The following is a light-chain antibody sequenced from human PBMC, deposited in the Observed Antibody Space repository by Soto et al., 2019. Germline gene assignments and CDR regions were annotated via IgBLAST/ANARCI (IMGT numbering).Light chain of an antibody. Sequence: DIVMTQSPDSLAVSLGERATINCKSSQSVLYSSNNKNYLAWYQQKPGQPPKLLIYWASTRESGVPDRFSGSGSGTDFTLTISCLQAEDVAVYYCQQYYGTLVFTFGPGTKVDIK. CDR1: QSVLYSSNNKNY. J-gene: IGKJ3*01. V-gene: IGKV4-1*01. CDR3: QQYYGTLVFT. CDR2: WAS.